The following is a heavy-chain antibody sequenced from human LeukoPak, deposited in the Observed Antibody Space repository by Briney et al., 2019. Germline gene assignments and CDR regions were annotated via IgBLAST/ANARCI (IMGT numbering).Heavy chain of an antibody. D-gene: IGHD3-22*01. Sequence: GGSLRLSCAASGFTFSSNSMNWVRQAPGKGLEWVSYISSSSSTIYYADSVKGRFTISRDNAKNSLYLQMNSLRAEDTAVYYCAREDTYYYDSSGYYPPDAFDIWGQGTMVTVSS. J-gene: IGHJ3*02. V-gene: IGHV3-48*04. CDR2: ISSSSSTI. CDR3: AREDTYYYDSSGYYPPDAFDI. CDR1: GFTFSSNS.